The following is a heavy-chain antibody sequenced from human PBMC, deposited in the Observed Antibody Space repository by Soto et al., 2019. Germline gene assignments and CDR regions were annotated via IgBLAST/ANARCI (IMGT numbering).Heavy chain of an antibody. D-gene: IGHD2-8*01. CDR1: GGSFSCYY. Sequence: SETLSLTCAVYGGSFSCYYWSWIRQPPGKGLEWIGEINQRGSTNYKPSLKSRVTISVDTPKNQFSLKLSSVTAADTAVYYCARHGEVYGMDVWGQGTTVTVSS. V-gene: IGHV4-34*01. CDR3: ARHGEVYGMDV. J-gene: IGHJ6*02. CDR2: INQRGST.